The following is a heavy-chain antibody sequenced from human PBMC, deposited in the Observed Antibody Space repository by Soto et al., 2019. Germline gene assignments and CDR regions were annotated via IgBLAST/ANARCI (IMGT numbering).Heavy chain of an antibody. V-gene: IGHV4-31*03. J-gene: IGHJ6*02. D-gene: IGHD2-2*01. Sequence: TSETLSLTCTVSGGSISSGGYYWSWIRQHPGKGLEWIGYIYYSGSTYYNPSLKSRVTISVDTSKNQFSLRLSSVTAADTAMYYCARSVVVPVRLNPHYGMDVWGQGTTVTVSS. CDR3: ARSVVVPVRLNPHYGMDV. CDR1: GGSISSGGYY. CDR2: IYYSGST.